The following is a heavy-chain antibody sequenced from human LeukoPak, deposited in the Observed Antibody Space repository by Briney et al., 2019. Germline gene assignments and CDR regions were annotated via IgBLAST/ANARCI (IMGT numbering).Heavy chain of an antibody. CDR3: VRERWDYYGSGSYYKSPTPPDY. CDR1: GGTFSSYA. V-gene: IGHV1-69*04. J-gene: IGHJ4*02. D-gene: IGHD3-10*01. Sequence: GASVKVSCKASGGTFSSYAISWVRQAPGQGLEWMGRIIPILGIANYAQKFQGRVTITADKSTSTAYMELSSLRSEDTAVYYCVRERWDYYGSGSYYKSPTPPDYWGQGTLVTVSS. CDR2: IIPILGIA.